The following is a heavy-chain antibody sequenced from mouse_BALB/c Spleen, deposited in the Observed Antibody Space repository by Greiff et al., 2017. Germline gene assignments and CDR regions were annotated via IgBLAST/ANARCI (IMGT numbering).Heavy chain of an antibody. CDR1: GFTFSSFG. CDR2: ISSGSSTI. J-gene: IGHJ4*01. Sequence: EVQLVESGGGLVQPGGSRKLSCAASGFTFSSFGMHWVRQAPEKGLEWVAYISSGSSTIYYADTVKGRFTISRDNPKNTLFLQMTSLRSEDTAMYYCARSFDYGMDYWGQGTSVTVSS. D-gene: IGHD2-4*01. CDR3: ARSFDYGMDY. V-gene: IGHV5-17*02.